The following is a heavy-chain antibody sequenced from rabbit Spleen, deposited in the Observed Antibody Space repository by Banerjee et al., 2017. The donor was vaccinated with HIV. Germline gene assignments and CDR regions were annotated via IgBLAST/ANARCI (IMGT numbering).Heavy chain of an antibody. Sequence: QSLEESGGGLVQPEGALTLTCTASGFSFSSSYYMCWVRQAPGKGLEWIQCIYTGSTGSTYDASWAKGQFTIYKTSSTTVTLQMTSLTAADTATYFCARGDGSSGWAVRLWGPGTLVTVS. CDR1: GFSFSSSYY. V-gene: IGHV1S40*01. CDR2: IYTGSTGST. D-gene: IGHD4-1*01. CDR3: ARGDGSSGWAVRL. J-gene: IGHJ4*01.